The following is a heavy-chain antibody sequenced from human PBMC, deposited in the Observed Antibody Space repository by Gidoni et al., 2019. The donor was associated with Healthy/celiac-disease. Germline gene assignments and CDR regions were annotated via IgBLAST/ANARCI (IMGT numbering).Heavy chain of an antibody. CDR3: ASLGEGIAVAPY. Sequence: EVQLAESGGGLIQPGGSLRLSCADSGFPVTSNYMSWVRQAPGKGLEWVSVIYSGGSTYYADSVKGRFTISRDNSKNTLYLQMNSLRAEDTAVYYCASLGEGIAVAPYWGQGTLVTVSS. V-gene: IGHV3-53*01. CDR1: GFPVTSNY. CDR2: IYSGGST. J-gene: IGHJ4*02. D-gene: IGHD6-19*01.